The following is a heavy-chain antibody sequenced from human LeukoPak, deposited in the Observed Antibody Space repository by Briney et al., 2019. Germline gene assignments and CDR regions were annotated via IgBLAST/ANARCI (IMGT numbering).Heavy chain of an antibody. Sequence: SETLSLTCTVSGVSVSNNYWSWIRQAPRKGLEWIGYMYHTGSGNYNPSLKSRVTISVDTSKNQFSLKLNSVTAADTAVYYCARDRGLWFGELLDYWGPGTLVTVSS. CDR3: ARDRGLWFGELLDY. D-gene: IGHD3-10*01. V-gene: IGHV4-59*02. CDR1: GVSVSNNY. CDR2: MYHTGSG. J-gene: IGHJ4*02.